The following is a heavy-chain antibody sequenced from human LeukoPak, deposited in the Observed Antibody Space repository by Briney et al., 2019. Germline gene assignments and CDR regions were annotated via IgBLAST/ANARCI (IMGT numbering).Heavy chain of an antibody. V-gene: IGHV3-30*04. CDR1: GFTFSSYG. J-gene: IGHJ4*02. CDR2: MSYDGRSE. CDR3: ARDSVTTGYSFDY. Sequence: PGRSLRLSCAASGFTFSSYGMHWVRQAPGKGLEWVAVMSYDGRSEYYADSVKGRFTISRDTSKNTVYLQMNSLRIEDTAVYYCARDSVTTGYSFDYWGQGTLVTVSS. D-gene: IGHD4-17*01.